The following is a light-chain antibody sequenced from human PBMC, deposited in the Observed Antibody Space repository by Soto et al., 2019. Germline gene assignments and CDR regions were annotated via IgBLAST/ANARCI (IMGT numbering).Light chain of an antibody. Sequence: QSVLTQPASVSGSPGQSITIYCTGTSSDVGGYNYVSWYQQHPGKAPKLMIYDVSNRPSGVSNRFSGSKSGNTASLTISGRQAEDEADYYCSSYTTSSTSSWVFGGGTKLTVL. CDR3: SSYTTSSTSSWV. CDR1: SSDVGGYNY. J-gene: IGLJ3*02. CDR2: DVS. V-gene: IGLV2-14*01.